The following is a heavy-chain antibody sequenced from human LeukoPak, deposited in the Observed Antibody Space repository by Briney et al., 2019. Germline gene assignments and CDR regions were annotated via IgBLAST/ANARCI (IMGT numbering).Heavy chain of an antibody. CDR2: INRSGST. D-gene: IGHD4-17*01. CDR3: ARGKTYGVNSDNCYFNL. J-gene: IGHJ2*01. V-gene: IGHV4-34*01. CDR1: GGSFSGYY. Sequence: SETLSLTCAVYGGSFSGYYWSWIRQPPGKGLEWIGEINRSGSTKYNPSLKSRVTISVDTSKNQFSLKLSSVTAADTAVFYWARGKTYGVNSDNCYFNLWGRGPLVTVSS.